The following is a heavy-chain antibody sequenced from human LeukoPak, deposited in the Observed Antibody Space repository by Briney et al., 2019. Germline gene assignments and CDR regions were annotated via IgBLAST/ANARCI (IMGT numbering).Heavy chain of an antibody. D-gene: IGHD6-13*01. Sequence: GGSLRLSRAASGFTFSSYAMSWVRQAPGKGLEWVSAISGSGGSTYYADSVKGRFTISRDNSKNTLYLQMNSLRAEDTAVYYCAKAAMVLAAAGRAVDYWGQGTLVTVSS. V-gene: IGHV3-23*01. CDR2: ISGSGGST. CDR3: AKAAMVLAAAGRAVDY. CDR1: GFTFSSYA. J-gene: IGHJ4*02.